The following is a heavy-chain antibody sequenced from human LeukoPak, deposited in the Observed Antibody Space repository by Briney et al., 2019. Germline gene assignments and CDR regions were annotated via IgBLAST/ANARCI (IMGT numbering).Heavy chain of an antibody. D-gene: IGHD2-15*01. Sequence: GGSLRLSSAASGFTFSSYAMHWVRQAPGKGLEWVAVISYDGSNKYYADSVKGRFTISRDNSKNTLYLQMNSLRAEDTAVYYCARDLTPYYSYYGMDVWGQGTTVTVSS. V-gene: IGHV3-30-3*01. CDR2: ISYDGSNK. J-gene: IGHJ6*02. CDR1: GFTFSSYA. CDR3: ARDLTPYYSYYGMDV.